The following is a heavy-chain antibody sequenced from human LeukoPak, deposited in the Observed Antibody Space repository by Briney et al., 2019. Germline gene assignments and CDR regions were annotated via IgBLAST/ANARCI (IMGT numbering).Heavy chain of an antibody. V-gene: IGHV4-59*01. CDR2: FYYSGST. Sequence: PSETLSLTCSVSGDSISRDYWTWIRRPPGKGLEWIGHFYYSGSTNYNPSLKSRVTISADTSKNQFSLKLTSVTAADTAVYYCADRDGVYWGQGILVTVSS. CDR1: GDSISRDY. CDR3: ADRDGVY. D-gene: IGHD5-24*01. J-gene: IGHJ4*02.